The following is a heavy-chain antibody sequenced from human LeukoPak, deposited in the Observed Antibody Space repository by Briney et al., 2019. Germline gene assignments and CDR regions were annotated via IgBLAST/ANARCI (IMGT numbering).Heavy chain of an antibody. V-gene: IGHV3-7*01. CDR1: GFTFSRYW. D-gene: IGHD3-22*01. Sequence: GGSLRLSCAASGFTFSRYWMSWVRQAPGKGLEWVANIKQDGSEKDYVDSVKGRFTISRDNAKNSLYLQMNSLRAEDTAVYYCARDYYDSSGYYYFDYWGQGTLVTVSS. CDR3: ARDYYDSSGYYYFDY. CDR2: IKQDGSEK. J-gene: IGHJ4*02.